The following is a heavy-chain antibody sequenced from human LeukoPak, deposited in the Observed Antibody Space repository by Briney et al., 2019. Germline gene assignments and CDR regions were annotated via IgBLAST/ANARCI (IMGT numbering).Heavy chain of an antibody. V-gene: IGHV1-2*02. Sequence: ASVKVSCKASGYTFTGYYMHWVRQAPGQGLEWMGWINPNSGGTNYAQKFQGRVTMTRDTSISTAYMELSRLRSDDRAVYYCARDLDYYGSGNHIDYWGQGTLVTVSS. D-gene: IGHD3-10*01. J-gene: IGHJ4*02. CDR2: INPNSGGT. CDR3: ARDLDYYGSGNHIDY. CDR1: GYTFTGYY.